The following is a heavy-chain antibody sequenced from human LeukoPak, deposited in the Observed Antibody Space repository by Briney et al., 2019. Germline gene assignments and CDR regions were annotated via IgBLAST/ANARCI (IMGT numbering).Heavy chain of an antibody. Sequence: GGSLRLSCAASGFTFSSYAVSWVRQAPGKGLEWVSAISGSGGSTYYADSVKGRFTISRDNSKNTLYLQMNSLRAEDTAVYYCAKESGLRFLEWLFDAFDIWGQGTMVTVSS. CDR3: AKESGLRFLEWLFDAFDI. D-gene: IGHD3-3*01. V-gene: IGHV3-23*01. CDR2: ISGSGGST. J-gene: IGHJ3*02. CDR1: GFTFSSYA.